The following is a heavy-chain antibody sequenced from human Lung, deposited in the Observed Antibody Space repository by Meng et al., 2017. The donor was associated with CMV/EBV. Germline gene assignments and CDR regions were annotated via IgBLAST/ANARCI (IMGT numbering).Heavy chain of an antibody. CDR2: IYYSGST. D-gene: IGHD3-3*01. CDR1: GGSISSSSYY. V-gene: IGHV4-39*01. J-gene: IGHJ3*02. Sequence: SXTXSLXXTVSGGSISSSSYYWGWIRQPPGKGLEWIGSIYYSGSTYYNPSLKSRVTISVDTSKNQFSLKLSSVTAADTAVYYCARQRPVLDAFDIWGQGTXVTVAS. CDR3: ARQRPVLDAFDI.